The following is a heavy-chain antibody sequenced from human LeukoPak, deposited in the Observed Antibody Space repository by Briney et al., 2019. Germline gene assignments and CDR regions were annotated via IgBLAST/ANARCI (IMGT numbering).Heavy chain of an antibody. J-gene: IGHJ4*02. CDR2: IKQDGSEK. CDR1: GFTFSTYW. Sequence: GGSLRLSCAASGFTFSTYWMSWVRQAPGKGLEWVANIKQDGSEKYYLDSVKGRFTISKDNAKNSLYLQMNSLRAEDTAVYFCTREAAAGIDYWGQGTLVTVSS. D-gene: IGHD6-19*01. V-gene: IGHV3-7*01. CDR3: TREAAAGIDY.